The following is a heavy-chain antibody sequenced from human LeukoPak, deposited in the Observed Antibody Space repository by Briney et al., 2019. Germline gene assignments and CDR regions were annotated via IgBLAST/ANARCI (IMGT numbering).Heavy chain of an antibody. J-gene: IGHJ4*02. CDR1: GDSISSSGFY. Sequence: SETLSLTCTVSGDSISSSGFYWNWIRQHPGTGLEWIGYIFYRGSTYYNPSLKSRVAMSVDTSKNQFSLKLTSVTAADTAVYYCARTVTTTHFDYWGQGTLVTVSS. V-gene: IGHV4-31*03. CDR3: ARTVTTTHFDY. CDR2: IFYRGST. D-gene: IGHD4-11*01.